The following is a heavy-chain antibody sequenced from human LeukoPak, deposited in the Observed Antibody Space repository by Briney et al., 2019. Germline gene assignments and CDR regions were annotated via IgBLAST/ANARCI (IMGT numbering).Heavy chain of an antibody. J-gene: IGHJ5*02. Sequence: SETLSLTCTVSGYSISSGYYWGWIRPPPGKGLEWIGSIYHSGSTYYTPSLKSRVTISVDTSKNQFSLKLSSVTAADTAVYYCARTQAGELLWCGETWGQGTLVTVSS. V-gene: IGHV4-38-2*02. CDR2: IYHSGST. D-gene: IGHD3-10*01. CDR3: ARTQAGELLWCGET. CDR1: GYSISSGYY.